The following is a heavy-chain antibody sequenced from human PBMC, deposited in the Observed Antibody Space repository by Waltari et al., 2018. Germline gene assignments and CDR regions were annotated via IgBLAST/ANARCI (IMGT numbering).Heavy chain of an antibody. V-gene: IGHV3-23*01. J-gene: IGHJ4*02. CDR3: AKDFGYCSSTSCAVDY. Sequence: EVQLLESGGGLVQPGGSLRLSCAASGFTFSSYAMSWVRQAPGKGLEWVSAISGSGGSTYYADSVKGRFTISRDSSKNTLYLQMNSLRAEDTAVYYCAKDFGYCSSTSCAVDYWGQGTLVTVSS. CDR2: ISGSGGST. CDR1: GFTFSSYA. D-gene: IGHD2-2*01.